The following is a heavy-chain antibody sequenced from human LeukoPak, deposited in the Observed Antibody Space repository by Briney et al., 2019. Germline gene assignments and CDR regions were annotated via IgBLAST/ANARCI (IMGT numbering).Heavy chain of an antibody. Sequence: PGGSLRLSCAASGFTFSSYAMSWVRQAPGKGLEWISAISDSGGSTYYADSVKGRFTVSRDNSKNTLYLQMNSLRADDTALYYCGRGTGRTTGATLKCSAPGGQGPLVTVS. D-gene: IGHD1-1*01. CDR1: GFTFSSYA. V-gene: IGHV3-23*01. CDR3: GRGTGRTTGATLKCSAP. J-gene: IGHJ5*02. CDR2: ISDSGGST.